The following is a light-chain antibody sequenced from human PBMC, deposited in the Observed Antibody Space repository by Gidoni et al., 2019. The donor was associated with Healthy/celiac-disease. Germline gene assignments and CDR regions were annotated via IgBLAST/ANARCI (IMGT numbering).Light chain of an antibody. CDR1: QGISSY. CDR2: AAS. CDR3: QQLNSYPYT. V-gene: IGKV1-9*01. J-gene: IGKJ2*01. Sequence: DIQLTQSPSFLSASVGDRVTITCRASQGISSYLAWYQQKPGKAPKLLIYAASTLQSGVPSRFSSSGPGTEFTLTISSLQPEDFATYYCQQLNSYPYTFGQXTKLEIK.